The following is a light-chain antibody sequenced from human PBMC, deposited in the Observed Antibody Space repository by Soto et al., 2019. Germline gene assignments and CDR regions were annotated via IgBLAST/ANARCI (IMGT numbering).Light chain of an antibody. J-gene: IGKJ1*01. CDR3: QQYNNWPPWT. Sequence: EIVMTQSPATLSLSPWERATLSCRASQSVNSNLAWYQQKPGQAPRLLIYGASTRATGIPARFSGSGSGTEFTLAISSLQSEDFAVYYCQQYNNWPPWTFGQGTKVDIK. V-gene: IGKV3-15*01. CDR2: GAS. CDR1: QSVNSN.